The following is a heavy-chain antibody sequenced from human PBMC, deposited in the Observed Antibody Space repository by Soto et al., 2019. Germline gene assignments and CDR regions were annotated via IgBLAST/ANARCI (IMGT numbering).Heavy chain of an antibody. Sequence: SETLSLTCTVSGGSISSYYWSWIRQPPGKGLEWIGYISHLENTFYNPSFQSRLTLSIDRSKNQFSLELGSMTAADTAVYYCARGGGYDPFDYWGQGTLVTVSS. CDR2: ISHLENT. J-gene: IGHJ4*02. CDR1: GGSISSYY. CDR3: ARGGGYDPFDY. V-gene: IGHV4-59*04. D-gene: IGHD5-12*01.